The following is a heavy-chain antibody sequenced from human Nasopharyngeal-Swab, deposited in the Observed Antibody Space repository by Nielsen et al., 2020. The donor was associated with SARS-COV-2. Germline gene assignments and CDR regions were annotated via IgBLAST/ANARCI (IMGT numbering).Heavy chain of an antibody. Sequence: SGPTLVKPTQTLTLTCTFSGSPLSTSGMCVSWIRQPPGKALEWLALIDWDDDKYYSTSLKTRLNISKDTSKNQVVLTMTNMDTVDTATYYCARMKDYGGNSGLAFDIWGQGTMVTVSS. CDR2: IDWDDDK. CDR1: GSPLSTSGMC. CDR3: ARMKDYGGNSGLAFDI. D-gene: IGHD4-23*01. J-gene: IGHJ3*02. V-gene: IGHV2-70*01.